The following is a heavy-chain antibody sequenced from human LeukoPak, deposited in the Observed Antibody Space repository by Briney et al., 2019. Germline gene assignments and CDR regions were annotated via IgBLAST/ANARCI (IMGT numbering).Heavy chain of an antibody. V-gene: IGHV3-48*02. D-gene: IGHD3-10*02. CDR2: ISIDSTTI. J-gene: IGHJ4*02. CDR1: GFSFTTYS. CDR3: ARDLFTC. Sequence: HPGGSLRLSCVASGFSFTTYSMHWVRQAPGKGLEWVSYISIDSTTIYYAASAKGRFTISRDNVKNSLYLQMNSLRDEDTAVYYCARDLFTCWGLGTLVTVPS.